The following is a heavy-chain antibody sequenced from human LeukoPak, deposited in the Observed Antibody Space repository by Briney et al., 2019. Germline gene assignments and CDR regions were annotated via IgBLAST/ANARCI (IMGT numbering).Heavy chain of an antibody. J-gene: IGHJ6*02. D-gene: IGHD5-12*01. V-gene: IGHV4-34*01. CDR2: INHSGST. CDR3: AGELATISMPGRPYGMDV. CDR1: GGSFSGYY. Sequence: SETLSLTCAVYGGSFSGYYWSWIRQPPGKGLEWSGEINHSGSTNYNPSLKSRVTISVDTSKNQFSLKLSSVTAADTAVYYCAGELATISMPGRPYGMDVWGQGTTVTVSS.